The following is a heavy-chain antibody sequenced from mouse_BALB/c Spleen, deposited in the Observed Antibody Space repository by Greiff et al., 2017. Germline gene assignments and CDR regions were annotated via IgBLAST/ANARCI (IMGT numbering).Heavy chain of an antibody. CDR1: GYSITSGYY. CDR2: ISYDGSN. J-gene: IGHJ2*01. Sequence: EVQLQESGPGLVKPSQSLSLTCSVTGYSITSGYYWNWIRQFPGNKLEWMGYISYDGSNNYNPSLKNRISITRDTSKNQFFLKLNSVTTEDTATYYCALGYDGNFDYWGQGTTLTVSS. CDR3: ALGYDGNFDY. V-gene: IGHV3-6*02. D-gene: IGHD2-14*01.